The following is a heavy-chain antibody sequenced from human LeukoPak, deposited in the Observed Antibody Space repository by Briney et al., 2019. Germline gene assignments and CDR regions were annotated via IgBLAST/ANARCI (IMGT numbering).Heavy chain of an antibody. CDR3: AKDGTSYYYIYY. J-gene: IGHJ4*02. CDR1: GFTFNNYG. CDR2: IRYDGSNT. Sequence: GGSLRLSCAASGFTFNNYGMHWVRQAPGKGLEWLAFIRYDGSNTYYADSVKGRFTVSRDDSKNTLYLQMNSLRGDDTAVYYCAKDGTSYYYIYYWGQGTLVTVTS. V-gene: IGHV3-30*02. D-gene: IGHD2/OR15-2a*01.